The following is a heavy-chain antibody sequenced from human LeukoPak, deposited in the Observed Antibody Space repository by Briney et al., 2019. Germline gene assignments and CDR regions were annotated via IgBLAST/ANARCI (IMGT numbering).Heavy chain of an antibody. CDR2: VSSSTSTI. V-gene: IGHV3-48*01. CDR3: ARDPPLIVGATTVDY. D-gene: IGHD1-26*01. J-gene: IGHJ4*02. Sequence: PGGSLRLSCAASGFTFSSYSINWVRQAPGKGLEWVSYVSSSTSTIYYADSVKGRFTISRDNAKNSLYLQMNSLRAEDTAVYYCARDPPLIVGATTVDYWGQGTLATVSS. CDR1: GFTFSSYS.